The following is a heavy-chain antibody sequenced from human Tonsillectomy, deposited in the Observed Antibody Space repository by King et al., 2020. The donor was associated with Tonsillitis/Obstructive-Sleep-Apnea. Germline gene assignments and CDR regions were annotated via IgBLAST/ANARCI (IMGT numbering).Heavy chain of an antibody. D-gene: IGHD3-9*01. CDR1: GGSFSGYY. CDR2: INHSGST. V-gene: IGHV4-34*01. CDR3: ARGSQRGDILTGYPNYFDY. Sequence: VQLQQWGAGLLKPSETLSLTCAVYGGSFSGYYWSWIRQPPGKGLEWIGVINHSGSTNCNPSLKSRVTISVDTSKNQFSLTLSSVTAADTAVYYCARGSQRGDILTGYPNYFDYWGQGTLVTVSS. J-gene: IGHJ4*02.